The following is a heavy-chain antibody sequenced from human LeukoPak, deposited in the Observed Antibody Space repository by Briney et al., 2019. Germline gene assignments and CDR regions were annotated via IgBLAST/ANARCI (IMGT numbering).Heavy chain of an antibody. CDR3: AKGGGTVCHVINYSFDS. J-gene: IGHJ4*02. V-gene: IGHV3-30*02. Sequence: PGGSLRLSCAASGFTFSNYAMHWVRQAPGKGLEWVAIMCSDGSDKYHVNSVEGRFTISRDTSKNTLYLQMNNLRTGDTAVYYCAKGGGTVCHVINYSFDSWGQGTLVTVSS. CDR2: MCSDGSDK. CDR1: GFTFSNYA. D-gene: IGHD1-1*01.